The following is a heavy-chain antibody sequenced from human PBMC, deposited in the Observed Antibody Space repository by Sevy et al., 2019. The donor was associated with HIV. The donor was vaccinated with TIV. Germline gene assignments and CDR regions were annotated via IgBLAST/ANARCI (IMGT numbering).Heavy chain of an antibody. CDR1: GGSISSDSYY. CDR2: IYTSGST. CDR3: AGTNHYYDTTAYFQLLTVY. J-gene: IGHJ4*02. V-gene: IGHV4-61*02. Sequence: TLSLTCTVSGGSISSDSYYWNWIRQPAGKGLEWIGRIYTSGSTNYNPSHKSRVTMSVDTSKNQFSLKLSSVTAADTAVYYCAGTNHYYDTTAYFQLLTVYWGQGTLVTDSS. D-gene: IGHD3-22*01.